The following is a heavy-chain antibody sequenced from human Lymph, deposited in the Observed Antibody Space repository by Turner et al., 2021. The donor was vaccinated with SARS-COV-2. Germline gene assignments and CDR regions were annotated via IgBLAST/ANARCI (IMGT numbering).Heavy chain of an antibody. CDR3: ARFTDSIALGGRYFDY. CDR2: ISSYNGNT. J-gene: IGHJ4*02. V-gene: IGHV1-18*01. CDR1: GYTFTTYG. D-gene: IGHD6-19*01. Sequence: QVQLVQSGTEVKKPGASAWVSCKASGYTFTTYGITWVRQAPGHGLEWRGWISSYNGNTKDAQKLQGRVTMTTDTTTSTAYMELRSLRSDDTAVYYCARFTDSIALGGRYFDYWGQGTLVTVSS.